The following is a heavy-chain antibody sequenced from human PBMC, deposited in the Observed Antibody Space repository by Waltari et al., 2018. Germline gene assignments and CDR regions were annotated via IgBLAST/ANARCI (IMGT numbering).Heavy chain of an antibody. V-gene: IGHV3-21*01. D-gene: IGHD1-26*01. Sequence: EVQLVESGGGLVKPGGSLRLSCAASGFNFSRYSMNWVRQAPGKGLDGVSCISSSSSYIYYADSGKGRFTISRDNAKNSLYLEMNSLRDEDTAVYYCARGVGGSAGWYYYGMDVWGQGTTVTVSS. CDR2: ISSSSSYI. CDR3: ARGVGGSAGWYYYGMDV. CDR1: GFNFSRYS. J-gene: IGHJ6*02.